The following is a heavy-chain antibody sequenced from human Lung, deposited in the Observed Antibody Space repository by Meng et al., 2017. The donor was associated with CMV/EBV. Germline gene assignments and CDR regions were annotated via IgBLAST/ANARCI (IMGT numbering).Heavy chain of an antibody. CDR1: GVTFTSSA. D-gene: IGHD6-19*01. CDR3: AAEALKEQWLVYYYGMDV. V-gene: IGHV1-58*01. CDR2: IVVGSGNT. Sequence: SXXVSXXASGVTFTSSAVQWVRQARGQRLEWIGWIVVGSGNTNYAQKFQERVTITRDMSTSTAYMELSSLRSEDTAVYYCAAEALKEQWLVYYYGMDVWXQGTTVTVSS. J-gene: IGHJ6*02.